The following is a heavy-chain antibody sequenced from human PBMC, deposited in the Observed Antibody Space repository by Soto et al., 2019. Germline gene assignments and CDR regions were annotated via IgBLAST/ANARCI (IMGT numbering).Heavy chain of an antibody. CDR2: INHSGST. V-gene: IGHV4-34*01. CDR3: ASLGQQLVPNFDY. J-gene: IGHJ4*02. D-gene: IGHD6-13*01. CDR1: GGPFSGYY. Sequence: PSETLSLSFAVYGGPFSGYYWSWIRQPPGKWLEWIWEINHSGSTNYNPSLKSRVTISVDTSKNQFSLKLSSVTAEDTAVYYCASLGQQLVPNFDYWGQGTLVPVYS.